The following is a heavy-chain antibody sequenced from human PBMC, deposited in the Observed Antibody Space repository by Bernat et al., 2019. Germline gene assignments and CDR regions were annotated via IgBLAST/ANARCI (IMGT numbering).Heavy chain of an antibody. CDR1: GGTFSSHA. CDR3: ARGLPTPDYYESSGYYYYRMDV. CDR2: IIPIFGTA. J-gene: IGHJ6*02. V-gene: IGHV1-69*01. D-gene: IGHD3-22*01. Sequence: QVQLVQSGAEVKKPGSSVKVSCKASGGTFSSHAISWVRQAPGQGLEWMGGIIPIFGTANYAQKFQGRVTITADESTSTAYMELSSLRSEDTAVYYCARGLPTPDYYESSGYYYYRMDVWGQGTTVTVSS.